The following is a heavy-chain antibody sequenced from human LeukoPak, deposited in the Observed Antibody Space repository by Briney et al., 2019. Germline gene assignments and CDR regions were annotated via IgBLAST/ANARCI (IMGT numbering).Heavy chain of an antibody. CDR2: INHSRNT. D-gene: IGHD2-8*01. CDR3: ASTSSGYCTNGICSYFDY. CDR1: GGSFSGYY. Sequence: SETLSLTCAVDGGSFSGYYWNWIRQPPGKGLEWIGEINHSRNTNYNPSLKSRVTISVDTPKNQFPLKPSSVTAADTAVYYCASTSSGYCTNGICSYFDYWGQGTLVTVSS. V-gene: IGHV4-34*01. J-gene: IGHJ4*02.